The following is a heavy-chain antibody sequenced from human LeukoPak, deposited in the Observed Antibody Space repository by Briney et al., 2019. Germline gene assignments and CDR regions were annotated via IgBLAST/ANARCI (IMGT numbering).Heavy chain of an antibody. CDR3: ARDAVTGNDY. CDR1: GFTFSDYY. V-gene: IGHV3-11*04. J-gene: IGHJ4*02. Sequence: PGGPLRLSCAASGFTFSDYYMSWIRQAPGKGLEWVSYISGSGSTIYYADSVKGRFTISRDNAKSSLYLQMNSLRAEDTAVYYCARDAVTGNDYWGQGTLVTVSS. D-gene: IGHD4-11*01. CDR2: ISGSGSTI.